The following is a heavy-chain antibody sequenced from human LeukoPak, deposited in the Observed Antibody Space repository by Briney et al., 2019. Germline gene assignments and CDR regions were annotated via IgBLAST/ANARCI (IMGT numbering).Heavy chain of an antibody. CDR2: ISYSVTT. J-gene: IGHJ4*02. Sequence: SETLSLPCTVSGGSISTSSYYWAWIRQPPGKGLEWIGSISYSVTTYYNPSLKSRVTISVDTSKNQFSLKLSSVTAADTAIYYCARHLRGATIYFDYWGQGTLVTVSS. D-gene: IGHD1-26*01. CDR1: GGSISTSSYY. V-gene: IGHV4-39*01. CDR3: ARHLRGATIYFDY.